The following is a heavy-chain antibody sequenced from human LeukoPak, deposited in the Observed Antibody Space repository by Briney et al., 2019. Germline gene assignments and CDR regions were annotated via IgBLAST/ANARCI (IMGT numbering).Heavy chain of an antibody. CDR3: AKDTYNWNQFDY. V-gene: IGHV3-23*01. Sequence: PGGSLRLSCAASGFTFSSYAMSWVRQAPGKGLEWVSAISGSGGSTYYADSVKGRFTIFRDNSKNTLYLQMNSLRAEDTAVYYCAKDTYNWNQFDYWGQGTLVTVSS. CDR2: ISGSGGST. J-gene: IGHJ4*02. CDR1: GFTFSSYA. D-gene: IGHD1-20*01.